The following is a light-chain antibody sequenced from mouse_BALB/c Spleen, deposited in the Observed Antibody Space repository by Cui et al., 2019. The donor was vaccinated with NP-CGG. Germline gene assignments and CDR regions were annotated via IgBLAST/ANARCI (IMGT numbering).Light chain of an antibody. V-gene: IGLV1*01. J-gene: IGLJ1*01. Sequence: AVVTQDSALTTSPGETVTLTCRSSTGPVTTSNYANWVQEKPDHLFTGLIGGTNNRAPSVPAKFSGSLIGDKAALTITGAQTEDEAIYFCALWFSNHWVFGGGTKLTVL. CDR2: GTN. CDR3: ALWFSNHWV. CDR1: TGPVTTSNY.